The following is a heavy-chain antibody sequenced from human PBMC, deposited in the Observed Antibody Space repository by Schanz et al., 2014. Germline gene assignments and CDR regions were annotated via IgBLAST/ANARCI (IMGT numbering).Heavy chain of an antibody. D-gene: IGHD1-26*01. CDR2: INTGSNYI. CDR3: ARNRGSGGQNWYFDL. CDR1: GFSFSDYY. Sequence: QVLLLESGGGLVEPGGSLRLSCAASGFSFSDYYMSWIRQAPGKGLEWISFINTGSNYINYADSVKGRFTISRDNTKNSLFLQLNSLRADDTAVYYCARNRGSGGQNWYFDLWGRGTLVTVSS. J-gene: IGHJ2*01. V-gene: IGHV3-11*03.